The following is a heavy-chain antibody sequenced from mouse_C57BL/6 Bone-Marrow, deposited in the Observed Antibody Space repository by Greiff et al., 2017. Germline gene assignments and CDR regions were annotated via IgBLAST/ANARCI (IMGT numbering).Heavy chain of an antibody. CDR1: GFNIKDDY. Sequence: EVKLMESGAELVRPGASVKLSCTASGFNIKDDYMHWVKQRPEQGLEWIGWIDPENGDTEYASKFQGTATITADTSSNTAYLQLSSLTSEDTAVYYCTTEDYDGTGYFDVWGTGTTVTVSS. CDR2: IDPENGDT. V-gene: IGHV14-4*01. D-gene: IGHD2-4*01. CDR3: TTEDYDGTGYFDV. J-gene: IGHJ1*03.